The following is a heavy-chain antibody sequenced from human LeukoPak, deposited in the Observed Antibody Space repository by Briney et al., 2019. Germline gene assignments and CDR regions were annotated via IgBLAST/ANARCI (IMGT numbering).Heavy chain of an antibody. J-gene: IGHJ3*02. Sequence: ASVKVSCKASGYTFTSYYMHWVRQAPGQGLEWTGIINPSGGSTSYAQKFQGRVTMTRDTSTSTVYMELSSLRSEDTAVYYCARTLWGLRDAFDIWGQGTMVTVSS. CDR3: ARTLWGLRDAFDI. CDR1: GYTFTSYY. D-gene: IGHD2/OR15-2a*01. V-gene: IGHV1-46*01. CDR2: INPSGGST.